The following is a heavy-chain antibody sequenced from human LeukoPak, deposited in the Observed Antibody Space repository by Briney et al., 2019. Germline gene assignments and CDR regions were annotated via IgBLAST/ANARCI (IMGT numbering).Heavy chain of an antibody. J-gene: IGHJ4*02. V-gene: IGHV1-46*01. CDR3: ATDVGVTSPAGRDY. CDR2: INPSGGST. D-gene: IGHD6-13*01. CDR1: GYTFTSYY. Sequence: ASVKVSCKASGYTFTSYYMHWVRQAPGQGLEWMGIINPSGGSTSYAQKFQGRVTMTEDTSTDTAYMELSSLRSEDTAVYYCATDVGVTSPAGRDYWGQGTLVTVSS.